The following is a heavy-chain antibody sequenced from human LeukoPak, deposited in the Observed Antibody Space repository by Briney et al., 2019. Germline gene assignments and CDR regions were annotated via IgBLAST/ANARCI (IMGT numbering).Heavy chain of an antibody. J-gene: IGHJ4*02. V-gene: IGHV4-30-4*08. Sequence: SETLSLTCTVSGGSLSSGHDYWSWIRQPPGKGLECIGYIYYSGTTYYNPSLKSRVNISIDTSKNQFSLKLNSVTAADTAVYYCARQDYYGSGSYLDYWGQGSLVTVSS. D-gene: IGHD3-10*01. CDR1: GGSLSSGHDY. CDR2: IYYSGTT. CDR3: ARQDYYGSGSYLDY.